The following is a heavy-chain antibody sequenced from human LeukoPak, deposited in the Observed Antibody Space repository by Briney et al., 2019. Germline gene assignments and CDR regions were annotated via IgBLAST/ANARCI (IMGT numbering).Heavy chain of an antibody. CDR2: INPYSGDT. Sequence: ASVKVSCKVSGYTLTELSMHWVRQAPGQGLEWMGWINPYSGDTNYAQKFQGRVTMTRDTSISTAYMELSSLKSDDTAVYYCARVAMSGIGSDDFWGQGTLVTASS. D-gene: IGHD1-26*01. CDR3: ARVAMSGIGSDDF. CDR1: GYTLTELS. J-gene: IGHJ4*02. V-gene: IGHV1-2*02.